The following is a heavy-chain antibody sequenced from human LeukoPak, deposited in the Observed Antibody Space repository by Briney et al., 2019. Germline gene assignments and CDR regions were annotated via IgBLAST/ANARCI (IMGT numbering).Heavy chain of an antibody. CDR2: IIPILGIA. Sequence: SVKVPCKASGGTFSSYTISWVRQAPGQGLEWMGRIIPILGIANYAQKFQGRVTITADKSTSTAYMELSSLRPEDTAVYYCARERIAAASVFDYWGQGTLVTVSS. D-gene: IGHD6-13*01. CDR3: ARERIAAASVFDY. CDR1: GGTFSSYT. J-gene: IGHJ4*02. V-gene: IGHV1-69*04.